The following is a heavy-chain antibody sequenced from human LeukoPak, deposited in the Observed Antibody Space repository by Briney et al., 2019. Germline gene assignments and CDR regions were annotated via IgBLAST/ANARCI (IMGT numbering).Heavy chain of an antibody. CDR3: AKGYCSSTTCSVDY. CDR1: GFTFSSYG. D-gene: IGHD2-2*01. J-gene: IGHJ4*02. Sequence: PGGSLRLSCPASGFTFSSYGMHWVRQAPGKGLEWVAFIRHDGSNKYYADSVKGRFTISRDNSKNTLYLQMNSLRAEDTAVYYCAKGYCSSTTCSVDYWGRGTLVTVSS. V-gene: IGHV3-30*02. CDR2: IRHDGSNK.